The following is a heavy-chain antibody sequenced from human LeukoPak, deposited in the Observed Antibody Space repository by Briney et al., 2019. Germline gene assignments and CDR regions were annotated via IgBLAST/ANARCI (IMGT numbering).Heavy chain of an antibody. CDR1: GYTFSSYY. CDR2: INPNSGGT. V-gene: IGHV1-2*02. D-gene: IGHD2-15*01. Sequence: ASVKVSCKATGYTFSSYYINWVRQAPGQGLEWMGWINPNSGGTNYAQKFQGRVTMTRDTSISTAYMELSRLRSDDTAVYYCARGGPGVVVAATTGWYFDLWGRGTLVTVSS. CDR3: ARGGPGVVVAATTGWYFDL. J-gene: IGHJ2*01.